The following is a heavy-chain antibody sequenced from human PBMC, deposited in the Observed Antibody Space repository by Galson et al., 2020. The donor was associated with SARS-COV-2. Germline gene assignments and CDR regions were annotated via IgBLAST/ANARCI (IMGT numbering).Heavy chain of an antibody. Sequence: GGSLRLSCAASGFTFSSYAMHWVRQAPGKGLEWVAVISYDGSNKYYADSVKGRFTISRDNSKNTLYLQMNSRRAEDTAVYYCASSNTAMVIYYYDGMDVWGQGTTVTVSS. CDR1: GFTFSSYA. CDR3: ASSNTAMVIYYYDGMDV. D-gene: IGHD5-18*01. J-gene: IGHJ6*02. CDR2: ISYDGSNK. V-gene: IGHV3-30-3*01.